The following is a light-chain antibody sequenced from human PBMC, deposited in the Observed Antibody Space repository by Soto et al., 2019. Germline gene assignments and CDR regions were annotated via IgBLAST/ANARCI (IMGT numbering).Light chain of an antibody. CDR2: GAS. CDR3: HRCGDSPLT. V-gene: IGKV3-20*01. CDR1: QSVISNY. J-gene: IGKJ4*01. Sequence: EIVLTQSPGTLSLSPGERATLSCRASQSVISNYLAWYQQKPGQPPRLLIYGASTRATGIPDRFSGSGSGTDFTVTMSSLEPEYFALYFCHRCGDSPLTFSGVTEVYIK.